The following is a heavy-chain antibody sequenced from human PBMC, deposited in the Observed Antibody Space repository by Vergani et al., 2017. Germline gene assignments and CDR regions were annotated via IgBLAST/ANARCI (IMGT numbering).Heavy chain of an antibody. CDR1: GGSISSYY. CDR2: IYTSGST. Sequence: QVQLPESGPGLVKPSETLSLTCTVSGGSISSYYWSWIRQPPGKGLEWIGYIYTSGSTNYNPSLKSRVTISVDTSKNQFSLKLSAVTAADTAVYYCARHLAPVLLWFGESPGYFDLWGRGTLVTVSS. CDR3: ARHLAPVLLWFGESPGYFDL. J-gene: IGHJ2*01. V-gene: IGHV4-4*09. D-gene: IGHD3-10*01.